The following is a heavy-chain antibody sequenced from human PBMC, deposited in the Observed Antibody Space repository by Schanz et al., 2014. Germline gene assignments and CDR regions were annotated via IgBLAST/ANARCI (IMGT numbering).Heavy chain of an antibody. CDR2: VYTSGST. Sequence: QVQLQESGPGLVKPSQTLSLTCIVSGGSISSGTYYWSWLRQPAGKGLEWIGRVYTSGSTNYNPSLKSRAPIPLDTSKTQSSRKLRSVTAADTAVYYCARDSLRGATGGYGMDVWGQGTTVNVSS. D-gene: IGHD2-8*02. CDR1: GGSISSGTYY. CDR3: ARDSLRGATGGYGMDV. J-gene: IGHJ6*02. V-gene: IGHV4-61*02.